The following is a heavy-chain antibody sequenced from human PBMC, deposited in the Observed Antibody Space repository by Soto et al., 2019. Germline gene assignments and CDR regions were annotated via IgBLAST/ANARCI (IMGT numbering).Heavy chain of an antibody. D-gene: IGHD1-26*01. V-gene: IGHV4-59*08. CDR1: GGTISSWY. Sequence: SETLSLTCTVSGGTISSWYWSWFRQPPGKGLEWIGYIYYSGSTNCNPSLKSRVTISVDTSKNQFSLKLSSVTAADTAVYYCARRYGSAIDDWGQGTRVTVSS. CDR3: ARRYGSAIDD. J-gene: IGHJ4*02. CDR2: IYYSGST.